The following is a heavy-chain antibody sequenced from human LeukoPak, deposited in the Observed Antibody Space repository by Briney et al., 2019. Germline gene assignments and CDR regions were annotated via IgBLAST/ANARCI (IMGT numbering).Heavy chain of an antibody. D-gene: IGHD4-17*01. CDR1: GGSISSYY. CDR2: IYYSGSSGST. J-gene: IGHJ4*02. V-gene: IGHV4-59*08. Sequence: SETLSLTCTVSGGSISSYYWSWIRQPPGKGLEWIGYIYYSGSSGSTNYNPSLKCRVTISVDTSKNQFSLKLSSVTAADTAVYYCARGGTMSTVPLWGQGTLVTVSS. CDR3: ARGGTMSTVPL.